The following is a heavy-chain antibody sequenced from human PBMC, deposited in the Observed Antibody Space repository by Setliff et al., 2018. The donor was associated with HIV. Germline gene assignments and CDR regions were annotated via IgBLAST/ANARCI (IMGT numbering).Heavy chain of an antibody. CDR3: AREVAADGTYFDY. J-gene: IGHJ4*01. CDR2: VSSGDSSI. D-gene: IGHD6-13*01. Sequence: GGSLRLSCAASGFTFSTYEMNRVRQAPGKGLEWVAYVSSGDSSIYYADSVKGRFTIYRDNTKNSLFLQMNSLRAEDTAVYYCAREVAADGTYFDYWGQGALVTVSS. CDR1: GFTFSTYE. V-gene: IGHV3-48*03.